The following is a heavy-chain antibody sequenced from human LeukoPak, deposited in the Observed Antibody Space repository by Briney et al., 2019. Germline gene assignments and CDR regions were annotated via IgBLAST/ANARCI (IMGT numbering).Heavy chain of an antibody. CDR2: ISRSSRDI. J-gene: IGHJ6*02. CDR1: GFTFSLYS. V-gene: IGHV3-21*01. D-gene: IGHD3-22*01. Sequence: GRSLRLSCAASGFTFSLYSMTWVRQAPGKGLEWVSSISRSSRDIYYVDSVKGRFTISRDNAKNALSLQMNSLRAEDTAVYYCARNKPGADSSGYSSFHYYYYGMDVWGQGTTVTVSS. CDR3: ARNKPGADSSGYSSFHYYYYGMDV.